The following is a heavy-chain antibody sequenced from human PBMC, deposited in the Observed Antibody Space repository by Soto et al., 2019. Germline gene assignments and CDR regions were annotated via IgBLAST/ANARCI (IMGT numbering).Heavy chain of an antibody. D-gene: IGHD3-3*01. V-gene: IGHV4-39*01. CDR3: AANCYDFWSGSLFCYGMDV. J-gene: IGHJ6*02. Sequence: TLSLTCTVSGGSISSSSYYWGWIRQPPGKGLEWIGSIYYSGSTYYNPSLKSRVTISVDTSKNQFSLKLSSVTAADTAVYYCAANCYDFWSGSLFCYGMDVWGQGTTVTVSS. CDR1: GGSISSSSYY. CDR2: IYYSGST.